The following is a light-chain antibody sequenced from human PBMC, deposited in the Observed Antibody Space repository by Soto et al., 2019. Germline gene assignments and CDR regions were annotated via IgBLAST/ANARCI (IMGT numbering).Light chain of an antibody. CDR3: SSYSGTNYHYV. CDR1: SSEFGGYNY. CDR2: EVS. Sequence: QSVLTQPPSASGSFGQSVTISCTGTSSEFGGYNYVSWYQQHPGKAPKLMIYEVSERPSGVPDRFSGSKSGNTASLTVSGLQADDEADYYCSSYSGTNYHYVFGTGTKVTVL. J-gene: IGLJ1*01. V-gene: IGLV2-8*01.